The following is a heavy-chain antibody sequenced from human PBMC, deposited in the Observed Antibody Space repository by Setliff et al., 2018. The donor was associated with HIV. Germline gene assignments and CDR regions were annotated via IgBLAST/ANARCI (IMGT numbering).Heavy chain of an antibody. D-gene: IGHD4-17*01. CDR1: GSTLSELS. J-gene: IGHJ4*02. V-gene: IGHV1-24*01. CDR3: TLLAVTTNKEWKTFDF. Sequence: ASVKVSCKVSGSTLSELSMHWVRQAPGEGLEWVAGFDPKNGKRVYAQKFQGRVKLAEDTSTDTAYTDLSSLRSEDTAIYYCTLLAVTTNKEWKTFDFWGQGTLVTVSS. CDR2: FDPKNGKR.